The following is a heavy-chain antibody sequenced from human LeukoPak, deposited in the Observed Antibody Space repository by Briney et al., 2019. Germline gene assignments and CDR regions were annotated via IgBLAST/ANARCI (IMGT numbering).Heavy chain of an antibody. J-gene: IGHJ4*02. CDR2: ISGSGGST. CDR1: GFTFSSYA. Sequence: PGGSLRLSCAASGFTFSSYAMSWVRQAPGKGLEWVSAISGSGGSTYYADSVKGRFTISRDNSKNTLYLQMNSLRAEDTAVYYCAKDHILESGIAAAGEDYWGQGTLVTVSS. D-gene: IGHD6-13*01. CDR3: AKDHILESGIAAAGEDY. V-gene: IGHV3-23*01.